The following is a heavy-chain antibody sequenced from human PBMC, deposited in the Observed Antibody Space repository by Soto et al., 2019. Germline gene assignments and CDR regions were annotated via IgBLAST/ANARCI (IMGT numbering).Heavy chain of an antibody. CDR1: GFTLSPYA. D-gene: IGHD4-17*01. Sequence: GGSLRLCCASSGFTLSPYAMPWVRQSPPKVTEWVTAMSYHGNNTYSADSVKGRFTSSRDNSKNTLYLQMNSLRAEDPAVYYCARDLGPYGDYEAYSYGMDLWGQGTTVTVS. J-gene: IGHJ6*02. CDR2: MSYHGNNT. CDR3: ARDLGPYGDYEAYSYGMDL. V-gene: IGHV3-30*03.